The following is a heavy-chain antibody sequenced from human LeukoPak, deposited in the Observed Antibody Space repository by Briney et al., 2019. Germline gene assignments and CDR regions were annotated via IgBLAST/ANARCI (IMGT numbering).Heavy chain of an antibody. CDR2: IRYDGSNK. CDR1: GFTFSSYG. V-gene: IGHV3-30*02. Sequence: GGSLRLSCAASGFTFSSYGMHWVHQAPGKGLEWVAFIRYDGSNKYYADSVKGRFTISRDNSKNTLYLQMNSLRAEDTAVYYCARDKSAAAGTIDYWGQGTLVTVSS. D-gene: IGHD6-13*01. J-gene: IGHJ4*02. CDR3: ARDKSAAAGTIDY.